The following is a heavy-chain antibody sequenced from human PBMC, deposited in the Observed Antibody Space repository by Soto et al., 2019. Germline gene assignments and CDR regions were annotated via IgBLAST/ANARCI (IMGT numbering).Heavy chain of an antibody. D-gene: IGHD3-10*01. Sequence: GASVKVSCKASGYTFTSYYMHWVRQAPGQGPGWMGIINPSGGSTSYAQKFQGRVTMTRDTSTSTVYMELSSLRSEDTAVYYCARVSHSRTQLLWFGESRNTYYYYMDVWGKGTTVTVSS. CDR2: INPSGGST. CDR1: GYTFTSYY. CDR3: ARVSHSRTQLLWFGESRNTYYYYMDV. J-gene: IGHJ6*03. V-gene: IGHV1-46*03.